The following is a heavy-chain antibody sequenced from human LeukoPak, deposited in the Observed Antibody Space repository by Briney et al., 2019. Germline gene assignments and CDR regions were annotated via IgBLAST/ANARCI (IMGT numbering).Heavy chain of an antibody. Sequence: GGSLRLSCAASGFTFSSYAMHWVRQAPGKGLEWVAVISYDGSNKYYADSVKGRFTISRDNSKNTLYLQMNSLRAEDTAVYYCASTGPTMIVVVTHFDYWGQGTLVTVSS. CDR2: ISYDGSNK. D-gene: IGHD3-22*01. J-gene: IGHJ4*02. V-gene: IGHV3-30-3*01. CDR1: GFTFSSYA. CDR3: ASTGPTMIVVVTHFDY.